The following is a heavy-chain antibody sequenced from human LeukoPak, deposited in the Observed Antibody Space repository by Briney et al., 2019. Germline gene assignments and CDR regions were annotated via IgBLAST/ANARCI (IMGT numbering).Heavy chain of an antibody. V-gene: IGHV3-21*01. J-gene: IGHJ4*02. CDR2: ISSSSSYI. D-gene: IGHD6-19*01. CDR1: GFTFSSYS. Sequence: GGSLRLSCAASGFTFSSYSMNWVRQAPGKGLEWVSSISSSSSYIYYADSVKGRFTISRDNAKNSLYLQMNSLRAEDTAVYYCARDLPDSSGWYHRCFDYWGQGTLVTVSS. CDR3: ARDLPDSSGWYHRCFDY.